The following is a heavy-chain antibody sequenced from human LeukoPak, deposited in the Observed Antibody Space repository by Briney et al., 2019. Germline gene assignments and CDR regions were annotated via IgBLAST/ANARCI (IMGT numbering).Heavy chain of an antibody. V-gene: IGHV4-59*01. CDR1: GGSISSYY. J-gene: IGHJ1*01. D-gene: IGHD6-19*01. CDR3: ASFFGIAVAGASFQH. CDR2: NYYSGST. Sequence: PSETLSLTCTVSGGSISSYYWSWIRQPPGKGLEWIGYNYYSGSTNYNPSLKSRVTISVDTSKNQFSLKLSSVTAADTAVYYCASFFGIAVAGASFQHWGQGTLVTVSS.